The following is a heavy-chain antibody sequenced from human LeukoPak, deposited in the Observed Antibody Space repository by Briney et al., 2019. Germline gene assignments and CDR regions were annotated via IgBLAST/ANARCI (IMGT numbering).Heavy chain of an antibody. J-gene: IGHJ6*03. CDR3: AKQGRDWLRDYYYYMDV. CDR1: GFTFDDYG. Sequence: GGSLRLSCAASGFTFDDYGMSWVRQAPGKGLEWVSTIGGRGGSTYYADSVKGRLTISRDNSKNTLYLQMNSLRAEDTAVYYCAKQGRDWLRDYYYYMDVWGKGTTVTISS. D-gene: IGHD3-9*01. CDR2: IGGRGGST. V-gene: IGHV3-23*01.